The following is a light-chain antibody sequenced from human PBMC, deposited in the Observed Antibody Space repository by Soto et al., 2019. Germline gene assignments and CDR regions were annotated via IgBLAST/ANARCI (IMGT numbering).Light chain of an antibody. J-gene: IGKJ1*01. V-gene: IGKV3-20*01. CDR1: PTVSTNY. CDR2: GAS. Sequence: EIVLTQSPGTLSLSPGERATLSCRASPTVSTNYLAWYQQKPGQAPRLLIYGASKRATGIPDRFRGSGSGTDFTLTISILEPEDFAVYCCQQYGSSPRTFGQGTKVEIK. CDR3: QQYGSSPRT.